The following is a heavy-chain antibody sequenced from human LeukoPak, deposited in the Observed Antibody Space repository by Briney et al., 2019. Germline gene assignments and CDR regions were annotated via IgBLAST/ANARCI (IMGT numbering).Heavy chain of an antibody. D-gene: IGHD3-10*01. Sequence: ASVKVSCKASGYTFTSHFMHWVRQAPGQGLEWMGIINPSGGSTSYAQKFQGRVTMTRDTSTSTVYMELSSLRSEDTAVYYCARGQGVIAYFDYWGQGTLVTVSS. V-gene: IGHV1-46*01. CDR1: GYTFTSHF. CDR2: INPSGGST. CDR3: ARGQGVIAYFDY. J-gene: IGHJ4*02.